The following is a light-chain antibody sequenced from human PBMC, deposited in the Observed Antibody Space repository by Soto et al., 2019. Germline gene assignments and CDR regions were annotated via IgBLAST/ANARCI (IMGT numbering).Light chain of an antibody. J-gene: IGKJ1*01. V-gene: IGKV1-12*01. Sequence: DIQMTQSPSSVSASVGDRVTITCRASQGISNWLAWYQQKPGKAPKLLIFAASSLQTGVPSRFSGSGSGTDFTLTISSLQPEDFATYYCQQANSFPPWTFGQGTKVEMK. CDR2: AAS. CDR3: QQANSFPPWT. CDR1: QGISNW.